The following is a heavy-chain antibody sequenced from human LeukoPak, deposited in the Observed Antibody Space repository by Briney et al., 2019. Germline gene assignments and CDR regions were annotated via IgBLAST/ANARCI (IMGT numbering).Heavy chain of an antibody. CDR1: GFTFNNAW. V-gene: IGHV3-15*07. J-gene: IGHJ4*02. CDR2: IKSKTDGGTT. CDR3: TTLRGDYAGPSDFDY. D-gene: IGHD4-17*01. Sequence: PGGSLRLSCAASGFTFNNAWMNWVRQAPGKGLEWVGRIKSKTDGGTTDYAAPVKGRFTISRDDSKNTLYLQVNSLKTEDTAVYYCTTLRGDYAGPSDFDYWGQGTLVTVSS.